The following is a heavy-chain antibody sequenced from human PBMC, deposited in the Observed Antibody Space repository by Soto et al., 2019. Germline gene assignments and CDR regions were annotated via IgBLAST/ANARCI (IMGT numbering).Heavy chain of an antibody. CDR3: AKLREPVDY. D-gene: IGHD1-26*01. Sequence: QVQLVESGGGVVQPGRSLRLSCAASGFTFSSYGMHWVRQAPGKGLEWVAVISYDGSNKYYADSVKGRFTISRDNSKNTLYLQMNSLRAEDTAVYYCAKLREPVDYWGQGTLVTVSS. CDR1: GFTFSSYG. CDR2: ISYDGSNK. V-gene: IGHV3-30*18. J-gene: IGHJ4*02.